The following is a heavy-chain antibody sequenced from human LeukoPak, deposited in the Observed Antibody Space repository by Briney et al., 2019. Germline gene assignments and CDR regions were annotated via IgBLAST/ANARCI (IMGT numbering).Heavy chain of an antibody. J-gene: IGHJ4*03. CDR2: INHRGDT. V-gene: IGHV4-34*01. CDR3: ARGPTISETGYFDF. Sequence: SETLSLTCAVYGESFRAYYWSWIRQSPGKGLEWIAEINHRGDTNYNPSVKSRVTISIDTSKNQFSLKVRSLTAADTAVYYCARGPTISETGYFDFRGQGTLVTVSS. D-gene: IGHD1-1*01. CDR1: GESFRAYY.